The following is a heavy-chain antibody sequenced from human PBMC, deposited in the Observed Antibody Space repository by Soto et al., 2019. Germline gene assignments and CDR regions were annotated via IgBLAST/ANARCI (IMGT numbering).Heavy chain of an antibody. D-gene: IGHD1-7*01. CDR2: SSATGAGT. Sequence: EVQLLESGGGLVQPGGSLRLSCAASGFTFSSYGMTWVRPAPGKGLEWVSFSSATGAGTYYADSVKGRFTISRDNSKNTLYLQMTSLRADDTAVYYCAKDRRAGGNYGLYSDFWGQGALVIVSS. V-gene: IGHV3-23*01. CDR1: GFTFSSYG. CDR3: AKDRRAGGNYGLYSDF. J-gene: IGHJ4*02.